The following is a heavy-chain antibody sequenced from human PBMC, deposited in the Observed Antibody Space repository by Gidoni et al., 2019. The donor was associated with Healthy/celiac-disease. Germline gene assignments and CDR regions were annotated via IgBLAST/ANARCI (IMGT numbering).Heavy chain of an antibody. V-gene: IGHV4-61*01. CDR3: ASYGGNPFDY. Sequence: QVQLQESGPGLVKPSETLSLTCTVSGGSVSSGSYYWSWIRQPPGKGLVWLGYIYYSGSTNYNPSLKSRVTISVDTSKNQFSLKLSSVTAADTAVYYCASYGGNPFDYWGQRTLVTVSS. D-gene: IGHD4-17*01. J-gene: IGHJ4*02. CDR2: IYYSGST. CDR1: GGSVSSGSYY.